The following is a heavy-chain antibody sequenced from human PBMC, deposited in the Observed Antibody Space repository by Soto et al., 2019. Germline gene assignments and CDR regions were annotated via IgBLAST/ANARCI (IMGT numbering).Heavy chain of an antibody. CDR3: ARSDDYCSCGSCYFDY. V-gene: IGHV3-7*03. CDR2: IKQDGSEK. J-gene: IGHJ4*02. CDR1: GFTFSSYW. Sequence: GGSLRLSCAASGFTFSSYWMSWVRQAPGKGLEWVANIKQDGSEKYYVDSVKGRFTISRDNAKNSLYLQMNSLRAEDTAVYYCARSDDYCSCGSCYFDYWGQGTLVTVSS. D-gene: IGHD2-15*01.